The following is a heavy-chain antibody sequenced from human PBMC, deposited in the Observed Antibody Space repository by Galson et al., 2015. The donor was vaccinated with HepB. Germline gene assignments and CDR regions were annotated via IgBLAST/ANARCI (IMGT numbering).Heavy chain of an antibody. D-gene: IGHD3-3*01. CDR3: AREGPNFFGVASRQGLDV. V-gene: IGHV1-2*02. Sequence: SVKVSCKASGYTFTGYHVHWVRQAPGQGLEWMGWINPNSGGTNYAQKINGRGTMTRGTSTSRVHIELRRLLHDDTAVYYCAREGPNFFGVASRQGLDVWGQGTTVTVSS. J-gene: IGHJ6*02. CDR2: INPNSGGT. CDR1: GYTFTGYH.